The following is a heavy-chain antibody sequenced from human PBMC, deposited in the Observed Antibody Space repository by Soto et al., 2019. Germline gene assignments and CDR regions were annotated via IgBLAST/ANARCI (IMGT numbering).Heavy chain of an antibody. J-gene: IGHJ5*02. CDR3: AKDAEYSGSYLPSNWFDP. V-gene: IGHV3-23*01. CDR1: GFTFSSYA. Sequence: GGSLRRSCAACGFTFSSYAMSWVRHAPGKGLEWVSDISGSGGSTYYADSVKGRFTISRDNSKNTLYLQMNSLRAEDTAVYYCAKDAEYSGSYLPSNWFDPWGQGTLVTVSS. D-gene: IGHD1-26*01. CDR2: ISGSGGST.